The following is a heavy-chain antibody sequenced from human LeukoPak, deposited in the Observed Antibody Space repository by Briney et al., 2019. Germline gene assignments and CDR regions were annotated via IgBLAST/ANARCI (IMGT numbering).Heavy chain of an antibody. CDR3: ARDATGTTEEASGMDV. CDR1: GGSISSGGYY. CDR2: IYTSGST. D-gene: IGHD1-7*01. V-gene: IGHV4-61*02. Sequence: PSETLSLTCTVSGGSISSGGYYWSWIRQHPGKGLEWIGRIYTSGSTNYNPSLKSRVTMSVDTSKNQFSLKLSSVTAADTAVYYCARDATGTTEEASGMDVWGQGTTVTVSS. J-gene: IGHJ6*02.